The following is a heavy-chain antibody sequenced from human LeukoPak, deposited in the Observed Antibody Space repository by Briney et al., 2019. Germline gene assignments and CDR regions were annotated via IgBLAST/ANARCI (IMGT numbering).Heavy chain of an antibody. Sequence: PGKSLRLSCAASGFTFRSYGMHWVRQVPGKGLEWVAVIWYDGSNKYYADSVKGRFTISRDNSENTLYLQMNSLRAEDTALYYCASDGIAVDRGIGYFDYWGQGTLVTVSS. CDR1: GFTFRSYG. J-gene: IGHJ4*02. CDR3: ASDGIAVDRGIGYFDY. V-gene: IGHV3-33*01. CDR2: IWYDGSNK. D-gene: IGHD6-13*01.